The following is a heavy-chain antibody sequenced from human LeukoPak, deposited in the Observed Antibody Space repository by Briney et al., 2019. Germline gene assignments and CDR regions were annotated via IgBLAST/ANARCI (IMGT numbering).Heavy chain of an antibody. Sequence: SVKVSCKASGGTFSSYAISWVRQAPGQGLEWMGGIIPIFGTANYAQKFQGRVTITTDESTSTACMELSSLRSEDTAVYYCARAENYYDSSGYYLPLGYWGQGTLVTVSS. V-gene: IGHV1-69*05. J-gene: IGHJ4*02. CDR3: ARAENYYDSSGYYLPLGY. CDR1: GGTFSSYA. CDR2: IIPIFGTA. D-gene: IGHD3-22*01.